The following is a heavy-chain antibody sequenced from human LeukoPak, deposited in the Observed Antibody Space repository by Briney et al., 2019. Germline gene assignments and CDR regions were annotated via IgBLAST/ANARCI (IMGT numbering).Heavy chain of an antibody. J-gene: IGHJ4*02. Sequence: GESLRLSCAASGCTFSSYSMNWVRQAPGKGLEWVSSISSSSSYISYADSVEGRFTISRDNAKNSLYLQMNSLRAEDTAVYYCARAPLASGWSHLFNWGQGTLVTVSS. CDR2: ISSSSSYI. CDR3: ARAPLASGWSHLFN. CDR1: GCTFSSYS. D-gene: IGHD6-19*01. V-gene: IGHV3-21*01.